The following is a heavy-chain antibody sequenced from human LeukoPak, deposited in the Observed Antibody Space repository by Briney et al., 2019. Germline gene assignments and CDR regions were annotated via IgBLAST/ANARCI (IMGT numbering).Heavy chain of an antibody. D-gene: IGHD3-3*02. J-gene: IGHJ4*02. CDR1: GGSVSSGSYY. V-gene: IGHV4-61*01. CDR2: IYYSGST. CDR3: ARAHSFRSCDS. Sequence: SETLSLTCTVSGGSVSSGSYYWSWIRQPPGKGLEWIGYIYYSGSTNYNPSLKSRVTISVDTSKNQFSLKLSSVTAADTAVYYCARAHSFRSCDSWGQGTLVTVSS.